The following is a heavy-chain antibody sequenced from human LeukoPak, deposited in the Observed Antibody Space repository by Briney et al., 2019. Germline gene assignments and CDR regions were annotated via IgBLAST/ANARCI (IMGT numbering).Heavy chain of an antibody. CDR1: GDSVSSNSAA. CDR2: TYYRSKWYN. CDR3: ARDQPGLAYCGGDCYSQYNWFDP. V-gene: IGHV6-1*01. D-gene: IGHD2-21*02. J-gene: IGHJ5*02. Sequence: SQTLSLTCAISGDSVSSNSAAWNWIRQSPSRGLEWLGRTYYRSKWYNDYAVSVKSRITINPDTSKNQFPLQLNSVTPEDTAVYYCARDQPGLAYCGGDCYSQYNWFDPWGQGTLVTVSS.